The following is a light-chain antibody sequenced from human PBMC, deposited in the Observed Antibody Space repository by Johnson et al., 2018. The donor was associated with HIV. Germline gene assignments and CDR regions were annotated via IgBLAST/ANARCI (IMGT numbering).Light chain of an antibody. V-gene: IGLV1-51*01. Sequence: QSVLTQAPSVSAAPGQKVTISCSGSSSNIGNNYVSWYQQLPGTAPKLLIYDNNKRPSGIPDRFSGSKSGTSATLGITGITPGDEAYYYCGTWDSSLSAVYVFGTGTKVTVL. CDR2: DNN. J-gene: IGLJ1*01. CDR3: GTWDSSLSAVYV. CDR1: SSNIGNNY.